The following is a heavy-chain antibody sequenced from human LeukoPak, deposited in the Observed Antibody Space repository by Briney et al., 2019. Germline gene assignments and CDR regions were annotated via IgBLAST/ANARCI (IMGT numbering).Heavy chain of an antibody. CDR3: AKPVTAIRSKGETWYFDL. CDR2: ISDNGNNI. CDR1: GFTFSSYG. Sequence: PGGSLRLSCAASGFTFSSYGMHWVRQAPGKGLEWVAVISDNGNNIFYADSVKGRLTISRDNSKNTLSLQMNSLRLEDTAVYYCAKPVTAIRSKGETWYFDLWGRGTLVTVSS. V-gene: IGHV3-30*18. J-gene: IGHJ2*01. D-gene: IGHD2-21*02.